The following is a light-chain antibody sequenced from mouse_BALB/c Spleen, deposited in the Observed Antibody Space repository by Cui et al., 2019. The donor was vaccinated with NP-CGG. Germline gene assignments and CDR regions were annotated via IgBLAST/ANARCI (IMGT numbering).Light chain of an antibody. Sequence: VVTQQSAPTTTPGEAVTLTCRSSTGAVKTSNYANWVQEKPDHLFTGLIGGTNNRAPGVPARFSGSLIGDKAALTITGAQTEDEAIYFCALWYSNHWVFGGGTKLTVL. CDR1: TGAVKTSNY. CDR3: ALWYSNHWV. J-gene: IGLJ1*01. CDR2: GTN. V-gene: IGLV1*01.